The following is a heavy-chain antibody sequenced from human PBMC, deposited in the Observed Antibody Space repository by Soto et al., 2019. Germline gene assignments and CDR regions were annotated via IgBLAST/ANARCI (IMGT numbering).Heavy chain of an antibody. V-gene: IGHV3-23*01. CDR1: RFTLSTYA. CDR3: ARDPYYYDSSGYYWVYFDY. CDR2: IIAGVGNT. D-gene: IGHD3-22*01. J-gene: IGHJ4*02. Sequence: PGGSLRLSCAASRFTLSTYAMSWVRQAPGKGLEWVSGIIAGVGNTYYADSVKGRFTISRDNSKNTLYLQMNSLRAEDTAVYYCARDPYYYDSSGYYWVYFDYWGQGTLVTVSS.